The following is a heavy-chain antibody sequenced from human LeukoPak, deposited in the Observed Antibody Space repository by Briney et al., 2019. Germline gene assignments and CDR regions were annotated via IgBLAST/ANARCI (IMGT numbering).Heavy chain of an antibody. Sequence: PWGSLRLSCAASGFTFSSYAMHWVRQAPGKGLEYVSAISSNGGSTYYANSVKGRFTISRDNSKNTLYLQMGSLRDEDMAVYYCARADSICSSTSCQFDYWGQGTLVTVSS. D-gene: IGHD2-2*01. V-gene: IGHV3-64*01. J-gene: IGHJ4*02. CDR3: ARADSICSSTSCQFDY. CDR2: ISSNGGST. CDR1: GFTFSSYA.